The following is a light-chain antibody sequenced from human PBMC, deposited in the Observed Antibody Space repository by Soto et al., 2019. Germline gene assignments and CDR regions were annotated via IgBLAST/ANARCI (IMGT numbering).Light chain of an antibody. Sequence: QSVLTQPASGSGSPGQSITISCTGTSSDVGGYHYVSWYQQYPGKAPKVMIYDVSNRPSGVSNRFSASKSGTTASLTISGLQPEDEADYYCSSYTSSNTYVFGTGTKVTVL. CDR1: SSDVGGYHY. J-gene: IGLJ1*01. CDR2: DVS. CDR3: SSYTSSNTYV. V-gene: IGLV2-14*01.